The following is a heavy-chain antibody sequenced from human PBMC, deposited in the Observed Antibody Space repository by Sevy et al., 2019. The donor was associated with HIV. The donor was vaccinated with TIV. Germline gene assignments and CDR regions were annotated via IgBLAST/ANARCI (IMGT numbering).Heavy chain of an antibody. J-gene: IGHJ6*02. Sequence: GGSLRLSCVGFGFTSSDYYMSWIRQAPGKGLEWVSYISGSGSTIDYADSVKGRFTISRDNAKNSLYLKMNSLRAEDTAVYYWAREKRQDYYYDGMDVWGQGTTVTVSS. CDR1: GFTSSDYY. D-gene: IGHD1-1*01. CDR2: ISGSGSTI. V-gene: IGHV3-11*01. CDR3: AREKRQDYYYDGMDV.